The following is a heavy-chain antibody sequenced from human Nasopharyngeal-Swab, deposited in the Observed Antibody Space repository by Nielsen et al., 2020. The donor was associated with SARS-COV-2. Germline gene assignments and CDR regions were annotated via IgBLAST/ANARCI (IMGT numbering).Heavy chain of an antibody. CDR3: ASFAQGSPSLY. V-gene: IGHV6-1*01. CDR1: GDSVSSTIAA. CDR2: TYYRSQWYN. Sequence: LRLSCAISGDSVSSTIAAWHWIRQSPSRGLEWLGRTYYRSQWYNDYAVSVRSRITLSPDISKNQFSLHLNSVTPEDTAVYYCASFAQGSPSLYWGQGILVTVSS. J-gene: IGHJ4*02.